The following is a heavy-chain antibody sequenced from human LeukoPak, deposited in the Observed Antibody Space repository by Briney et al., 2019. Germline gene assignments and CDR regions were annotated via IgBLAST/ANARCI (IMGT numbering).Heavy chain of an antibody. Sequence: PSVTLSLTCTVSGGSISSYYWSWIRQPPGKGLEWIGYIYYSGSTNCNPSLKSRVTISVDTSKNQFSLKLSSVTAADTAVYYCARHAATVTTLWFDPWGQGTLVTVSS. V-gene: IGHV4-59*08. J-gene: IGHJ5*02. CDR3: ARHAATVTTLWFDP. CDR1: GGSISSYY. D-gene: IGHD4-17*01. CDR2: IYYSGST.